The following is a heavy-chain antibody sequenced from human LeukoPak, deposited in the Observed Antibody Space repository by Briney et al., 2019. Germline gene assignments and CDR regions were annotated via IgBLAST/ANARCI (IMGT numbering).Heavy chain of an antibody. J-gene: IGHJ6*02. V-gene: IGHV3-11*05. CDR1: GFTFSDYY. CDR2: ISSSSYT. D-gene: IGHD5-12*01. CDR3: ARVKVSGYDWAPPYMDV. Sequence: GGSLRLSCAASGFTFSDYYMSWIRQAPGKGLEWVSYISSSSYTNYADSVKGRFTISRDNAKNSLYLQMNSLRAEDTAVYYCARVKVSGYDWAPPYMDVWGQGTTVTVSS.